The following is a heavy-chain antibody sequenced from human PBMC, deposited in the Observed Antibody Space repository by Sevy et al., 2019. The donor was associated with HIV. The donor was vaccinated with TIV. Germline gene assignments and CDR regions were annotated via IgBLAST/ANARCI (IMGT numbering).Heavy chain of an antibody. CDR2: IFSDETTK. V-gene: IGHV3-30*12. CDR3: ARESVSDWYLDS. D-gene: IGHD2-21*02. CDR1: GFIFNNKG. Sequence: GGSLRLSCTVSGFIFNNKGMHWVRQAPGRGLEWVAAIFSDETTKYYGDSVKGRFTISRDNSKNALFLQMNSLRVDDTALYYCARESVSDWYLDSWGQGTLVTGSS. J-gene: IGHJ4*02.